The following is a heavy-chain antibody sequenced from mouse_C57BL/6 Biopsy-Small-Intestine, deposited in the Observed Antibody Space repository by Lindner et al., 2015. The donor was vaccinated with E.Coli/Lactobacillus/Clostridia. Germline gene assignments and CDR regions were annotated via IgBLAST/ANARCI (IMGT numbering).Heavy chain of an antibody. CDR3: ARSYYDFLDY. D-gene: IGHD2-4*01. CDR2: INPITGGT. Sequence: VQLQESGPELVKPGASVKISCKASGYSFTGYYMNWVKQSPEKSLEWIGEINPITGGTTYNQKFKAKATLTVDKSSSTAFMQLKSLTSEDSAVYYCARSYYDFLDYWGQGTTLTVSS. J-gene: IGHJ2*01. V-gene: IGHV1-42*01. CDR1: GYSFTGYY.